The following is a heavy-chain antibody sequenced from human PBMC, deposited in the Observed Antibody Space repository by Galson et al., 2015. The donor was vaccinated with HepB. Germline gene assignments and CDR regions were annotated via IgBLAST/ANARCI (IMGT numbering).Heavy chain of an antibody. Sequence: SLRLSCAASGFTVSSNYMSWVRQAPGKGLEWVSVIYSGSSTYYADSVKGRFTISRDNSKNTLYLQMNSLRAEDTAVYYCARGGQWELLAFDYWGQGTLVTVSS. V-gene: IGHV3-53*01. CDR3: ARGGQWELLAFDY. CDR2: IYSGSST. J-gene: IGHJ4*02. D-gene: IGHD1-26*01. CDR1: GFTVSSNY.